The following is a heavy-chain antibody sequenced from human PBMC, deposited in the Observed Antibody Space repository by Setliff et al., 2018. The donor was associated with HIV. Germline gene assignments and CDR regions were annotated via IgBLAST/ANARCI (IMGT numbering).Heavy chain of an antibody. Sequence: ASVKVSCKASGYSFTTYFMHWVRQAPGQRLEWMGWINAGNGDTKYSQKFQGRVTITTDTSASTAYMELNSLSSEDTAVYYCARVQVGDPYYSYYYMDVWGEGTTVTVSS. V-gene: IGHV1-3*01. CDR3: ARVQVGDPYYSYYYMDV. CDR1: GYSFTTYF. CDR2: INAGNGDT. J-gene: IGHJ6*03. D-gene: IGHD2-8*02.